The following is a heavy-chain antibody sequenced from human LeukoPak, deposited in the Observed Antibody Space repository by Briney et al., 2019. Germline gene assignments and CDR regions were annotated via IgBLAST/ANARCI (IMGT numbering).Heavy chain of an antibody. V-gene: IGHV3-73*01. J-gene: IGHJ4*02. CDR3: TRLDPYSSSFPVLDY. D-gene: IGHD6-6*01. CDR2: IRSKANSYAT. Sequence: GGSLKLSCAASGFTFSGSAMHWVRQASGKGLVWVGRIRSKANSYATAYAASVKGRFTISRDDSRNTAYLQMNSLKTEDTAVYYCTRLDPYSSSFPVLDYWGQGTLVTVSS. CDR1: GFTFSGSA.